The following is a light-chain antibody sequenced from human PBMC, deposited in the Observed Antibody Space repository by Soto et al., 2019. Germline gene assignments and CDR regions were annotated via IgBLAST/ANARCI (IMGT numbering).Light chain of an antibody. CDR3: CSYAGTYNHYV. Sequence: QGELNQARSGSGVPGQAGPISCTGNRSDFGGYNFVSWYQQHPGKAPKLMIYDVNKRPSGVPGRFSGSKSGNTASLTISGLQAEDEADYYCCSYAGTYNHYVFGNGTKVTVL. CDR1: RSDFGGYNF. J-gene: IGLJ1*01. V-gene: IGLV2-11*01. CDR2: DVN.